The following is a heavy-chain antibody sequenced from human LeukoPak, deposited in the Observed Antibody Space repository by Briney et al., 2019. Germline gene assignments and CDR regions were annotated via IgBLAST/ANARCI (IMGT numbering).Heavy chain of an antibody. D-gene: IGHD2-15*01. CDR3: ARAASGYCSGGSCYPAWYFDY. CDR2: IKEDGSEK. Sequence: GGSLRLSCAASGFTFTSYWMSWVRQAPGKGLEWVANIKEDGSEKYYVDSVKGRFTISRDNAKNSLYLQMNSLRVEDTAVYYCARAASGYCSGGSCYPAWYFDYWGQGTLVTVSS. J-gene: IGHJ4*02. CDR1: GFTFTSYW. V-gene: IGHV3-7*03.